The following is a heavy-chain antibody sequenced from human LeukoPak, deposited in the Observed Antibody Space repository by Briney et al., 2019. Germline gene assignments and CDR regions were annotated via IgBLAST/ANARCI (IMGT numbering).Heavy chain of an antibody. CDR3: ARAKWELLSFDY. Sequence: PGGSLRLSCAASGFTVSSNYMSWVRQAPGKGLEWVSVIYSGGSTYYADSVKGRFTISRDNSKNSLYFQMNSLRAEDTAVYYCARAKWELLSFDYWGQGTLVTVSS. CDR2: IYSGGST. J-gene: IGHJ4*02. D-gene: IGHD1-26*01. V-gene: IGHV3-66*01. CDR1: GFTVSSNY.